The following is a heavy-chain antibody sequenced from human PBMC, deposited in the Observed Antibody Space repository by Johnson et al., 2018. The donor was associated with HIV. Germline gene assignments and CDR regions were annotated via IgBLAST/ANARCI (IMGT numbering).Heavy chain of an antibody. CDR1: GFTFSSYW. CDR2: ISYDGGLK. V-gene: IGHV3-30*03. CDR3: ARGHCAFDI. Sequence: QMQLVESGGGLVQPGGSLRLSCAASGFTFSSYWMSWVRQAPGKGLEWVTVISYDGGLKYYADSVKGRFTISRDNSKNSLYLQMNSLRAEDTAVYYCARGHCAFDIWGQGTMVTVSS. J-gene: IGHJ3*02.